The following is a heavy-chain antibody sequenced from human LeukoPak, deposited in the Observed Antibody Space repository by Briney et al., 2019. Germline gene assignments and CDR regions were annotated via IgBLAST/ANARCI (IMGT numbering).Heavy chain of an antibody. J-gene: IGHJ4*02. D-gene: IGHD3-10*01. Sequence: SETLSLTCTVSGGSISSYYWSWIRQPPGKGLEWIGYIYYSGSTNYNPSLKSRVTISVDTSKNQFSLKLSSVTAADTAVYYCASYTYASGTYYFFDFWGQGTLVTVSS. CDR3: ASYTYASGTYYFFDF. V-gene: IGHV4-59*12. CDR2: IYYSGST. CDR1: GGSISSYY.